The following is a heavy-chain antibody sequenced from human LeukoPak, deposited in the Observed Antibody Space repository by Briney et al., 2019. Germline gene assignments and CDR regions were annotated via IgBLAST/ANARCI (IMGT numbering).Heavy chain of an antibody. V-gene: IGHV3-53*01. CDR1: GFTFSSYS. D-gene: IGHD3-10*01. CDR2: IYSGGST. J-gene: IGHJ4*02. Sequence: GGSLRLSCAASGFTFSSYSMNWVRQAPGKGLEWVSVIYSGGSTYYADSVKGRFTISRDNSKNTLYLQMNSLRAEDTAVYYCARDDGSGSYFDYWGQGTLVTVSS. CDR3: ARDDGSGSYFDY.